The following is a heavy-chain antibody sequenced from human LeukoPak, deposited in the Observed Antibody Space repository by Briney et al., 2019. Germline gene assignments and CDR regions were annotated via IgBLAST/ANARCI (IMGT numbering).Heavy chain of an antibody. CDR2: IRGSGGTT. Sequence: GGSLRLSCAASGFTFSTYAMSWVRQAPGKGLEWVSAIRGSGGTTYYAESVKGRFTISRDNSKNTLYLQMNSLRVEDTAVYYCARGSSDWYGPFDYWGQGTLVSVS. CDR3: ARGSSDWYGPFDY. V-gene: IGHV3-23*01. CDR1: GFTFSTYA. J-gene: IGHJ4*02. D-gene: IGHD6-19*01.